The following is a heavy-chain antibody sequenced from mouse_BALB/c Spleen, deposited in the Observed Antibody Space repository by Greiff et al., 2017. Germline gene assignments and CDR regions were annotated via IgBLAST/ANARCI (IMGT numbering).Heavy chain of an antibody. Sequence: EVKLVESGPGLVKPSQSLSLTCSVTGYSITSGYYWNWIRQFPGNKLEWMGYISYDGSNNYNPSLKNRISITRDTSKNQFFLKLNSVTTEDTATYYCATMIRPVDYWGQGTTLTVSS. CDR2: ISYDGSN. CDR3: ATMIRPVDY. D-gene: IGHD2-4*01. J-gene: IGHJ2*01. CDR1: GYSITSGYY. V-gene: IGHV3-6*02.